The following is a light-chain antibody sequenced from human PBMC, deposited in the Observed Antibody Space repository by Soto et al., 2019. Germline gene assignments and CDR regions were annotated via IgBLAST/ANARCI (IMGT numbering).Light chain of an antibody. CDR3: QQYGSSQYT. J-gene: IGKJ2*01. V-gene: IGKV3-20*01. CDR1: QSVNNNY. CDR2: GAS. Sequence: EIVLTQSPGTLSLSPGERATLSCRASQSVNNNYLAWYQQKPGQAPRLLIYGASSRATGIPSRFSGSGSGTDFTLTISRLEPGDFAVYYCQQYGSSQYTFGQGTKLEIK.